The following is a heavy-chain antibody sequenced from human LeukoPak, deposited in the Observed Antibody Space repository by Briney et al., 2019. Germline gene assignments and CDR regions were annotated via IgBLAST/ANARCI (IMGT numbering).Heavy chain of an antibody. Sequence: PSETPSLTCAVYGGSFSGYYWSWIRQPPGKGLEWIGEINHSGSTNYNPSLKSRVTISVDTSKNQFSLKLSSVTAADTAVYYCARRRTVDTAMVRRPKYFDYWGQGTLVTVSS. CDR2: INHSGST. V-gene: IGHV4-34*01. CDR1: GGSFSGYY. J-gene: IGHJ4*02. CDR3: ARRRTVDTAMVRRPKYFDY. D-gene: IGHD5-18*01.